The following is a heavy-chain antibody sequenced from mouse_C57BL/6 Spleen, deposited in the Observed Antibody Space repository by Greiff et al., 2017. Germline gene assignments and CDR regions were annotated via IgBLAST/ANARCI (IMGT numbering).Heavy chain of an antibody. J-gene: IGHJ3*01. D-gene: IGHD2-4*01. CDR3: ARFDYDLPFAY. V-gene: IGHV1-82*01. CDR2: IYPGDGDT. CDR1: GYAFSSSW. Sequence: QVQLQQSGPELVKPGASVKISCKASGYAFSSSWMNWVKQRPGKGLEWIGRIYPGDGDTNYNGKFKGKATLTADKSSSTAYMQLSSLTSEDSAVYFCARFDYDLPFAYWGQGTLVTVSA.